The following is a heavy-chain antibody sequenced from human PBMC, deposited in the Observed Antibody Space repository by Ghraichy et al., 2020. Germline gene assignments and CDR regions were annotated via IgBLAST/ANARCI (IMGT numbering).Heavy chain of an antibody. V-gene: IGHV3-74*01. CDR3: ARDYPRYYDFWSGLLNGMDV. D-gene: IGHD3-3*01. J-gene: IGHJ6*02. CDR1: GFTFSSYW. CDR2: INSDGSST. Sequence: LSLTCAASGFTFSSYWMHWVRQAPGKGLVWVSRINSDGSSTSYADSVKGRFTISRDNAKNTLYLQMNSLRAEDTAVYYCARDYPRYYDFWSGLLNGMDVWGQGTTVTVSS.